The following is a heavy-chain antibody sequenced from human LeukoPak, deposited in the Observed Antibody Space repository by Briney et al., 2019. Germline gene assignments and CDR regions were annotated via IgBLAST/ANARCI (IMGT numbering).Heavy chain of an antibody. J-gene: IGHJ4*02. CDR2: ISSSGNTI. D-gene: IGHD6-6*01. V-gene: IGHV3-48*03. CDR3: ARGGSRIAARRRFDY. Sequence: GGSLRLSCAASGFTFSSYEMNWVRQAPGKGLEWISHISSSGNTIYYADSVKGRFTISRDNAKNSLYLQMNSLRAEDTAVYYCARGGSRIAARRRFDYWGQGTLVTVSS. CDR1: GFTFSSYE.